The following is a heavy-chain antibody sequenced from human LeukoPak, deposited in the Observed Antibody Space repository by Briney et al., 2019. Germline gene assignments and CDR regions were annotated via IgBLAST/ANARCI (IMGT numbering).Heavy chain of an antibody. Sequence: PGGSLRLSCTVSGFTVSSNSMSWVRQAPGKGLEWVSFIYSDNTHYSDSVKGRFTISRDNSKNTLYLQMNSLRAEDTAVYYCARRAGAYSHPYDYWGQGTLVTFSS. D-gene: IGHD4/OR15-4a*01. CDR2: IYSDNT. V-gene: IGHV3-53*01. J-gene: IGHJ4*02. CDR1: GFTVSSNS. CDR3: ARRAGAYSHPYDY.